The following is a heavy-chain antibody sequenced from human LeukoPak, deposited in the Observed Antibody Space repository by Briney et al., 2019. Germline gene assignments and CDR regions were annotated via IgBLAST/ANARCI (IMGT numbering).Heavy chain of an antibody. Sequence: GGSRLLCCAASGSTFSVSVMHWVRQAPGKGLEYVSVISSNGGSTSYANSVKGRFTISRDNSTNTLYLQMGSLRAEDMAVYYCASDLSGGGLDYWGQGTLVTVSS. J-gene: IGHJ4*02. V-gene: IGHV3-64*01. D-gene: IGHD3-10*01. CDR2: ISSNGGST. CDR3: ASDLSGGGLDY. CDR1: GSTFSVSV.